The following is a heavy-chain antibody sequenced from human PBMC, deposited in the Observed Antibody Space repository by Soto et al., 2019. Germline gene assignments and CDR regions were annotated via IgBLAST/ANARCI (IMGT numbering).Heavy chain of an antibody. J-gene: IGHJ6*03. D-gene: IGHD4-4*01. V-gene: IGHV1-24*01. Sequence: ASVKVSCKVSGYTLTELSMHWVRQAPGKGLEWMGGFDPEDGETIYAQKFQGRVTMTEDTSTDTAYMELSSLRSEDTAVYYGTVTRGHYYYYVDVWGKGTTVTVSS. CDR3: TVTRGHYYYYVDV. CDR1: GYTLTELS. CDR2: FDPEDGET.